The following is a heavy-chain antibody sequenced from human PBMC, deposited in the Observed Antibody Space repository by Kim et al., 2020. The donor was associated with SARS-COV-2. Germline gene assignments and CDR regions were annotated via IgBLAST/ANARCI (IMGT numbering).Heavy chain of an antibody. Sequence: GGSLRLSCAASGFTFSSYDMHWVRQATGKGLEWVSAIGTAGDTYYPGSVKGRFTISRGNAKNSLYLQMNSLRAGDTAVYYCARGVSGGWYFDLWGRGTLVTVSS. CDR1: GFTFSSYD. D-gene: IGHD6-13*01. CDR2: IGTAGDT. CDR3: ARGVSGGWYFDL. J-gene: IGHJ2*01. V-gene: IGHV3-13*04.